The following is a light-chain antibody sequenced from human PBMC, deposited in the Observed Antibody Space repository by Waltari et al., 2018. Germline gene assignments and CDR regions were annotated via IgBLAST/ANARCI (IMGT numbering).Light chain of an antibody. CDR3: LLYYGDAQLGV. J-gene: IGLJ3*02. CDR1: TGAVTSGYY. V-gene: IGLV7-43*01. CDR2: SIS. Sequence: QTVVTQEPSLTVSPGGTVTPTCASSTGAVTSGYYPNWFQQKPGQAPRPLIYSISKKHSWTPARFSGSLLGGKAALTLSGAQPEDEAEYYCLLYYGDAQLGVFGGGTKLTVL.